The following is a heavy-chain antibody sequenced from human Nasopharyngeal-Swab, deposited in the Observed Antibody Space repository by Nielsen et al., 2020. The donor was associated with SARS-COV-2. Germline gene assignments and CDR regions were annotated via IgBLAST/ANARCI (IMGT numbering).Heavy chain of an antibody. D-gene: IGHD1-26*01. CDR3: AREVRGSYWPAFDI. CDR2: IKQDGSEK. J-gene: IGHJ3*02. V-gene: IGHV3-7*01. CDR1: GFTFSSYS. Sequence: GESLKISCAASGFTFSSYSLNWVRQAPGKGLEWVANIKQDGSEKYYVDSVKGRFTISRDNAKNSLYLQMNSLRAEDTAVYYCAREVRGSYWPAFDIWGQGTMVTVSS.